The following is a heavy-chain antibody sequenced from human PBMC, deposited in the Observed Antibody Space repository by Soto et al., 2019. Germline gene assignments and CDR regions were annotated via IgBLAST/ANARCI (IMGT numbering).Heavy chain of an antibody. Sequence: QVQLVQSGAEVKKPGASVKVSCKASGYTFTSYGISWVRQAPGQGLEWMGWISAYNGNTNYAQKLQGRVTMTTVTPTSPAYMELRSLRSDDTAVYYCAREGVRGVIEGRFDPWGQRPLVTVSS. V-gene: IGHV1-18*01. D-gene: IGHD3-10*01. CDR2: ISAYNGNT. CDR1: GYTFTSYG. J-gene: IGHJ5*02. CDR3: AREGVRGVIEGRFDP.